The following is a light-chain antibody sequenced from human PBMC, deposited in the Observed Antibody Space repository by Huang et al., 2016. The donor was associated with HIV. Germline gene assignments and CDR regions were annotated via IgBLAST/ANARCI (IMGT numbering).Light chain of an antibody. CDR2: DAA. CDR3: QQRNNWRGVT. V-gene: IGKV3-11*01. CDR1: QSVSNS. J-gene: IGKJ3*01. Sequence: EIVLTQSPATLSLSPGERATLSCRASQSVSNSLAWYQQKPGQAPRLLSYDAANRATGIPARFSGSGSGPDFTLTISSLEPEDFAVYYCQQRNNWRGVTFGPGTKVDIK.